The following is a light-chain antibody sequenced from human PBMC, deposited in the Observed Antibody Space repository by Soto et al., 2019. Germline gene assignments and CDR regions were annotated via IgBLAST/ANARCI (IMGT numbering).Light chain of an antibody. J-gene: IGLJ2*01. CDR3: QSYDSSLSPVV. Sequence: QSVLTQSPSVSGAPGRRVTISCTGSSSNIGAGYDVHWYQQLPGTAPKLLIYGNSNRPSGVPDRFSGSKSGTSASLAITGLQAEDEADYYCQSYDSSLSPVVFGGGTKLTVL. CDR2: GNS. V-gene: IGLV1-40*01. CDR1: SSNIGAGYD.